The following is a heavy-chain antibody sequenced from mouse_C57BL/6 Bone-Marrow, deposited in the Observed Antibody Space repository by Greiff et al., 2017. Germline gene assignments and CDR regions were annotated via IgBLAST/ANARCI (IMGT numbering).Heavy chain of an antibody. D-gene: IGHD3-3*01. CDR3: SIPRRRVYYYARDY. CDR2: ISAGGSYT. V-gene: IGHV5-4*03. J-gene: IGHJ4*01. CDR1: GFTFSSYA. Sequence: EVKVEESGGGLVKPGGSLKLSCAASGFTFSSYAMPWVRQTPEKRLEWVATISAGGSYTNYPDNVKGRFTISRDNAKNNLYLQLSQLKSEETAIYDCSIPRRRVYYYARDYWGQGTSVTVSS.